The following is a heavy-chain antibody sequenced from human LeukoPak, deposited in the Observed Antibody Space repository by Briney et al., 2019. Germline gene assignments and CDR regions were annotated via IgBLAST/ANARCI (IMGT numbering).Heavy chain of an antibody. Sequence: PGGSLRLSCAAPGFPFRTFWMTWVRRAPGKGLDWVSTISDSGVTTHYADSVKGRFTISRDNSKSTLYLQMSSLRAVDTAIYYCAKDPSTFLTTGWYFDLWGRGTLVTVSS. CDR2: ISDSGVTT. CDR1: GFPFRTFW. V-gene: IGHV3-23*01. CDR3: AKDPSTFLTTGWYFDL. D-gene: IGHD4-17*01. J-gene: IGHJ2*01.